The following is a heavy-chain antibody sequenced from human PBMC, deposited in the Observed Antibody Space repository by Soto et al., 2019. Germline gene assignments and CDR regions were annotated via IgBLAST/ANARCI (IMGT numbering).Heavy chain of an antibody. D-gene: IGHD1-26*01. J-gene: IGHJ4*02. Sequence: SETLSLTCVVSNFSISSGYYWGWIRQSPGKGLEWIASIYRSGTTSYNPSLKSRVTTSVDPSKNQFSLMLTAVTAADTAVYYCARTHSGSYYSVFNYWGRGSLVTVSS. CDR2: IYRSGTT. V-gene: IGHV4-38-2*01. CDR1: NFSISSGYY. CDR3: ARTHSGSYYSVFNY.